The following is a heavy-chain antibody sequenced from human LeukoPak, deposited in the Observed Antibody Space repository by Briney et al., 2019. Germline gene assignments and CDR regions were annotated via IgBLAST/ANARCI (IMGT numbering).Heavy chain of an antibody. V-gene: IGHV4-39*01. CDR3: ARGGGRVPGLDY. CDR2: IYYSGST. J-gene: IGHJ4*02. CDR1: GGSISSSSYY. Sequence: KPSETLSLTCTVSGGSISSSSYYWGWIRQPPGKGLEWIGSIYYSGSTYYNPSLKSRVTISVDTSKNQFSLKLSSVTAADTAVYYCARGGGRVPGLDYWGQGTLVTVSS. D-gene: IGHD3-10*01.